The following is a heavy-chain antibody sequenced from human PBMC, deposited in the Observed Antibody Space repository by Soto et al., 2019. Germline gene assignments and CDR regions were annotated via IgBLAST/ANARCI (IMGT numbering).Heavy chain of an antibody. Sequence: SETLSLTCVVSGDSISSGNWWSGVRQPPGKGLEWIGQIYHSGSTNYSPSLKSRVTISVDTSKNQFSLKLRSVTAADTAVYYCARGAVVNFDYWGQGTLVTVSS. CDR3: ARGAVVNFDY. V-gene: IGHV4-4*02. J-gene: IGHJ4*02. CDR2: IYHSGST. CDR1: GDSISSGNW. D-gene: IGHD3-22*01.